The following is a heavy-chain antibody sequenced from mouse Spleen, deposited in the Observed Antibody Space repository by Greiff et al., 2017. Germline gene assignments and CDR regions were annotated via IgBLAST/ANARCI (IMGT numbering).Heavy chain of an antibody. Sequence: QVQLQQSGPELVKPGASVKISCKASGYAFSSSWMNWVKQRPGKGLEWIGRIYPGDGDTNYNGKFKGKATLTADKSSSTAYMQLSSLTSEDSAVYFCARDYRYPPFDYWGQGTTLTVSS. CDR2: IYPGDGDT. V-gene: IGHV1-82*01. J-gene: IGHJ2*01. D-gene: IGHD2-14*01. CDR3: ARDYRYPPFDY. CDR1: GYAFSSSW.